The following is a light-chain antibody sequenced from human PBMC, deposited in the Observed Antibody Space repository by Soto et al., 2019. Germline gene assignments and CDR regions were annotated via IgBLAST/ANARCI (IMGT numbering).Light chain of an antibody. CDR2: DVS. CDR1: SSDVGGYNY. CDR3: SSYTSSSTVV. J-gene: IGLJ2*01. Sequence: QSALTQPASVSGSPGQSITISCTGTSSDVGGYNYVSWYQQHQGKAPKLMIYDVSNRPSGVSNRFSGSKSGNTASLTISGLQAEDEADYYCSSYTSSSTVVFAGGTKVNVL. V-gene: IGLV2-14*01.